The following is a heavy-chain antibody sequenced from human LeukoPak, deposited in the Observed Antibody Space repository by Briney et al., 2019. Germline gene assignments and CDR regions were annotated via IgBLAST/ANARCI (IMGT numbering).Heavy chain of an antibody. CDR3: AREAGPIYFYYMDV. J-gene: IGHJ6*03. CDR2: IYHSGST. V-gene: IGHV4-38-2*02. CDR1: GYSISSGYN. Sequence: SETLSLTCTVSGYSISSGYNWGWIRQPPGKGLEWIGNIYHSGSTYYNPSLKSRVTISVDTSKNQFSLKLSSVTAADTAVYYCAREAGPIYFYYMDVWSKGTTVTVYS.